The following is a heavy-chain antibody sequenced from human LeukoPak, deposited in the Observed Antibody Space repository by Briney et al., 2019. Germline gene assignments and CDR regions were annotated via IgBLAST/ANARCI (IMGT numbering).Heavy chain of an antibody. Sequence: PGGSLRLSCAASGFTFSSYAMSWVRQAPGKGLEWVSAISGSGGSTYYADSVKGRFTISRDNSKNTLYLQMNSLRAEDTAVYYFAKDLPSRMGGVTRVGNVAFNIWGKGKMVTVSS. J-gene: IGHJ3*02. CDR2: ISGSGGST. D-gene: IGHD3-10*01. V-gene: IGHV3-23*01. CDR3: AKDLPSRMGGVTRVGNVAFNI. CDR1: GFTFSSYA.